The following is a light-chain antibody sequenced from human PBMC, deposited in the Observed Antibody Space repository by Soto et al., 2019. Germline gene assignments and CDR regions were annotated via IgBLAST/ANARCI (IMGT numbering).Light chain of an antibody. V-gene: IGLV2-14*01. CDR2: DVG. CDR3: CSYAVVDYV. CDR1: SSDVGGYNY. J-gene: IGLJ1*01. Sequence: QSALTQPASVFGSPGQSITISCTGTSSDVGGYNYVSWYQQHPGKAPKLMIYDVGSRPSGVSNRFSGSKSGNTASLTISGLQAEDEADYYCCSYAVVDYVFGTGTKVTVL.